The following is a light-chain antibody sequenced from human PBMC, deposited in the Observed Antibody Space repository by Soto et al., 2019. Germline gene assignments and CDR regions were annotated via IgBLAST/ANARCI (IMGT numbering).Light chain of an antibody. CDR2: GAS. Sequence: EIVMTQSPATLSVSPGERATLSCRASQSVSSNLAWYQQKPGQAPRLLIYGASTRATGIPARFSGSGSGTEFALTISRLQSEDFAVYCCQQYNNWPPITFGQGTKVEIK. CDR3: QQYNNWPPIT. CDR1: QSVSSN. J-gene: IGKJ2*01. V-gene: IGKV3-15*01.